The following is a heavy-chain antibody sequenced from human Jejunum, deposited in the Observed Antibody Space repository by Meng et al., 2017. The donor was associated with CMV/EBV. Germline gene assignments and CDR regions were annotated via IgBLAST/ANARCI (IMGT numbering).Heavy chain of an antibody. CDR1: GYTFTNYG. D-gene: IGHD1-26*01. CDR3: ARVEVGITSGDY. Sequence: QAELVQSGGEVKKPGAAVKVSCKASGYTFTNYGITWGRQDPGQGLEWRGWISAYNGNTNDAQTLQGRLTMTTDTSTSTAYMELRSLRSDGTAVYYCARVEVGITSGDYWGQGTLVTVSS. CDR2: ISAYNGNT. J-gene: IGHJ4*02. V-gene: IGHV1-18*01.